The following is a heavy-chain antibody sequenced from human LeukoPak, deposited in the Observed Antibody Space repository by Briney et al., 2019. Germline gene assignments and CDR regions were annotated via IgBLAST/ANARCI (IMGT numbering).Heavy chain of an antibody. CDR3: ARDGVGSSCFDY. CDR1: GFTFSSYA. Sequence: GRSLRLSCAASGFTFSSYAMHWVRQAPGKGLEWVAVISYDGSNKYYADSVKGRFTISRDNSKNTLYLQMNSLRAEDTAVYYCARDGVGSSCFDYWGQGTPVTVSS. J-gene: IGHJ4*02. V-gene: IGHV3-30-3*01. D-gene: IGHD6-6*01. CDR2: ISYDGSNK.